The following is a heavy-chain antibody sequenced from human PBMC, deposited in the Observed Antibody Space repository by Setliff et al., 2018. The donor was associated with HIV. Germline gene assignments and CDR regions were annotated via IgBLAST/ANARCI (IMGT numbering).Heavy chain of an antibody. J-gene: IGHJ6*03. Sequence: PSETLRLSCAASGFTFSTYWMNWIRQPPGKGLEWIGEINHSGSTNYNPSLKSRVTISVDTSKNQFSLKLSSVTAADTAVYYCNIYYYYYMDVWGKGTTVTVSS. V-gene: IGHV4-34*08. CDR3: NIYYYYYMDV. CDR1: GFTFSTYW. CDR2: INHSGST.